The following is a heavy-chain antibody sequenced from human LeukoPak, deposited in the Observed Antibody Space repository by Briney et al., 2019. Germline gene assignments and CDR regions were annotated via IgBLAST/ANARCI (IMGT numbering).Heavy chain of an antibody. CDR1: GFTFSVYF. J-gene: IGHJ4*02. CDR3: ARDAKWLRLYYFDY. D-gene: IGHD5-12*01. V-gene: IGHV3-11*04. CDR2: ISNSGSPT. Sequence: GGSLRLSCGASGFTFSVYFMTWIRQAPGKGLEWISYISNSGSPTYYADSVKGRFTISRDNAKNSLYLQMNSLRAEDTAVYYCARDAKWLRLYYFDYWGQGTLVTVSS.